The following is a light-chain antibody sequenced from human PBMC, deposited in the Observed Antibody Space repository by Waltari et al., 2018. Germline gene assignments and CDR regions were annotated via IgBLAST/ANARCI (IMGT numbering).Light chain of an antibody. V-gene: IGLV4-69*01. J-gene: IGLJ3*02. CDR2: VNSDGTH. Sequence: QVVLTQAPSASGSLGGSVKLTCSLSSGHINYAIAWHQKQPGKGPRFLVKVNSDGTHTKGDGVPDRFSGSSSGTERYLTISSLQSDDEAEYYCQTWGVDFWVFAGGTKVTVL. CDR3: QTWGVDFWV. CDR1: SGHINYA.